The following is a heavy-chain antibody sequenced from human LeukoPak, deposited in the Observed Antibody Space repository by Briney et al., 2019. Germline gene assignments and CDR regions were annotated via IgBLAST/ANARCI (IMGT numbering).Heavy chain of an antibody. Sequence: GGSLRLSSAASGFTFTSYSMNWVRQAPGKGLEWVSTISGGGGSTYYADSVKGRFTISRDNSKNTLYLQVNSLRAEDTAVYYCAKGGKWDVTPFDYWGQGTLVTVSS. CDR3: AKGGKWDVTPFDY. V-gene: IGHV3-23*01. J-gene: IGHJ4*02. CDR2: ISGGGGST. CDR1: GFTFTSYS. D-gene: IGHD1-26*01.